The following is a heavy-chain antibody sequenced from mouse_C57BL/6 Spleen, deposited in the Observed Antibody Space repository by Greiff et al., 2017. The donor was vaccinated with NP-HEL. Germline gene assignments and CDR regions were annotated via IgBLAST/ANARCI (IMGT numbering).Heavy chain of an antibody. CDR2: IDPENGDT. D-gene: IGHD2-4*01. Sequence: VQLQQSGAELVRPGASVKLSCTASGFNIKDDYMHWVKQRPEQGLEWIGWIDPENGDTEYASKFQGKATITADTSSNTAYLQLSSLTSEDTAVYYCTSIYYDYGGYFDVWGTGTTVTVSS. CDR1: GFNIKDDY. V-gene: IGHV14-4*01. J-gene: IGHJ1*03. CDR3: TSIYYDYGGYFDV.